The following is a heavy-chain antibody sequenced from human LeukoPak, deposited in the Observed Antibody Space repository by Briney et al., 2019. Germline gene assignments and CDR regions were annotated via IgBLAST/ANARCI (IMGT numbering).Heavy chain of an antibody. CDR2: IYYSGST. CDR1: GFTFSSYS. CDR3: ARHSSGHLKGGFDY. J-gene: IGHJ4*02. D-gene: IGHD3-22*01. Sequence: GSLRLSCAASGFTFSSYSMNWIRQPPGKGLEWIGSIYYSGSTYYNPSLKSRVTISVDTTKNQFSLKLSSVTAADTAVYSCARHSSGHLKGGFDYWGQGTLVTVSS. V-gene: IGHV4-39*07.